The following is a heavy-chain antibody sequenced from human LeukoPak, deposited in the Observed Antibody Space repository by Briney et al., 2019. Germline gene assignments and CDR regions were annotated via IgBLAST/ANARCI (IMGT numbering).Heavy chain of an antibody. J-gene: IGHJ4*02. CDR1: GFTFDDYA. Sequence: GGSLRLSCAASGFTFDDYAMHWVRQAPGKGLEWVSLISGDGGSTYYADSVKGRFTTSRDNAENSLYLQMNSLRAEDTAVYYCARDVYYGSGSYFFDYWGQGTLVTVSS. CDR2: ISGDGGST. D-gene: IGHD3-10*01. V-gene: IGHV3-43*02. CDR3: ARDVYYGSGSYFFDY.